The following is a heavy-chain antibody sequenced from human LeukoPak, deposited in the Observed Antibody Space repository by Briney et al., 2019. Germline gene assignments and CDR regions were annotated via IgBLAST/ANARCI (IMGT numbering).Heavy chain of an antibody. V-gene: IGHV1-69*13. CDR2: MIAIFGTA. J-gene: IGHJ4*02. CDR1: GGTFSSYA. D-gene: IGHD3-3*01. Sequence: EASVKVSCKASGGTFSSYAISWVRQAPGQGLEWMGGMIAIFGTAHYAQKFQGRVTITADESTSTAYMELSSLRSEDTAVYYCARGGITYYDFWSGYYTDYWGQGTLVTVSS. CDR3: ARGGITYYDFWSGYYTDY.